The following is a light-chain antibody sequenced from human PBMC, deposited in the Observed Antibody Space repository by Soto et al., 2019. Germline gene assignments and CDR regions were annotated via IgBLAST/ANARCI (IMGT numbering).Light chain of an antibody. CDR1: QTISIW. Sequence: DIQMTQSPSTLSASVGDRVTITCRTRQTISIWLAWYQQKPGKAPKLLIYDASILESGVPSRFSGSGSGTEFTLTISSLQPDGFATYYCQQYNSYRTFGQGTKVEIK. V-gene: IGKV1-5*01. CDR3: QQYNSYRT. J-gene: IGKJ1*01. CDR2: DAS.